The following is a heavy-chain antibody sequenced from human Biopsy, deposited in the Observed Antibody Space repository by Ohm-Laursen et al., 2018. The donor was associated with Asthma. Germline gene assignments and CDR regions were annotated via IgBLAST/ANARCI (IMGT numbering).Heavy chain of an antibody. CDR2: ISFDGTNR. Sequence: SLRLSCAATGFTVTTHYMSWVRQAPGKGLDWVAVISFDGTNRNYTDSVKGRFTISRDNSRNTLHLEMNSLRAEDTAVYFCAKEVFPGWELRRGPDSWGQGTLVTVSS. V-gene: IGHV3-30*18. J-gene: IGHJ4*02. CDR3: AKEVFPGWELRRGPDS. D-gene: IGHD1-26*01. CDR1: GFTVTTHY.